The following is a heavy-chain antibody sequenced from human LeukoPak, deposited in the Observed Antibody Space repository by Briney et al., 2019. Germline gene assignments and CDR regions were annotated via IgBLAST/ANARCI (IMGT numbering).Heavy chain of an antibody. J-gene: IGHJ3*02. D-gene: IGHD1-26*01. V-gene: IGHV4-59*01. CDR1: GGSISSYY. CDR2: IFFGGTT. CDR3: ARDKKVGDVFDI. Sequence: KPSETLSLICTVSGGSISSYYWSWIRQPPGKGLEWIGYIFFGGTTNYNPSLKSRVTVAVDTSRNQFSLKLRSLTAADTAVYYCARDKKVGDVFDIWGHGTMVSVSS.